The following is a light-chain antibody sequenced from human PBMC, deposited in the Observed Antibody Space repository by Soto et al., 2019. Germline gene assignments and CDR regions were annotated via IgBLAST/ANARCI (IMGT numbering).Light chain of an antibody. Sequence: EIVMTQSPATLSVSPGERATLSCRASQSVSSNLAWYQQKPGQAPRLLIYGASTRATGIPARFSGSGSGTEFTLTRSSRPSEEFGVYYWQHYKNWPRTFGQGTKVEIK. CDR3: QHYKNWPRT. CDR1: QSVSSN. V-gene: IGKV3-15*01. CDR2: GAS. J-gene: IGKJ1*01.